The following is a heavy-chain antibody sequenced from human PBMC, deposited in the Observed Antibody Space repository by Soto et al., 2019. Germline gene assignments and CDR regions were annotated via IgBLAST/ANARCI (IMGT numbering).Heavy chain of an antibody. V-gene: IGHV4-59*08. CDR1: GGSISSYY. D-gene: IGHD6-6*01. CDR2: IYYSGST. CDR3: ARVFVKSIAARPYYYYMDV. Sequence: SETLSLTCTVSGGSISSYYWSWIRQPPGKGLEWIGYIYYSGSTNYNPSLKSRVTISVDTSKNQFSLKLSSVTAADTAVYYCARVFVKSIAARPYYYYMDVWGKGTTVTVSS. J-gene: IGHJ6*03.